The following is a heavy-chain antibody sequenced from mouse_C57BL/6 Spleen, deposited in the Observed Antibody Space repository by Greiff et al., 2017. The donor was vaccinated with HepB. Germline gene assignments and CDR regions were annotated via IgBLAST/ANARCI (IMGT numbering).Heavy chain of an antibody. V-gene: IGHV1-61*01. CDR2: IYPSDSET. Sequence: QVQLQQPGAELVRPGSSVKLSCKASGYTFTSYWMDWVKQRPGQGLEWIGNIYPSDSETHYNQKFKDKATVTVDKSSSTAYMQLSSLTSEDSAVYCCARERDDYAMDYWGQGTSVTVSS. D-gene: IGHD3-3*01. CDR1: GYTFTSYW. CDR3: ARERDDYAMDY. J-gene: IGHJ4*01.